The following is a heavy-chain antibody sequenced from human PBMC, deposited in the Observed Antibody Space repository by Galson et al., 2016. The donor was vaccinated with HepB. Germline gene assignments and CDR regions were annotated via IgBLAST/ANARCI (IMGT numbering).Heavy chain of an antibody. CDR2: IKEDGSED. CDR1: GFPFSHYW. V-gene: IGHV3-7*01. D-gene: IGHD4/OR15-4a*01. J-gene: IGHJ4*02. Sequence: SLRLSCAASGFPFSHYWMNWVRQAPGKGLEWVARIKEDGSEDKYVDPVKGRFTISRDTAKNVLYLQMYSLGVEDTAVYYCARVFDYALYNWGQGTLVTVSP. CDR3: ARVFDYALYN.